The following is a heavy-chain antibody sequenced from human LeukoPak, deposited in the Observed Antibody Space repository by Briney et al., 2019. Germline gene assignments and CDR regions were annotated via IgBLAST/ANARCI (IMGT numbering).Heavy chain of an antibody. CDR1: GFPFSTYA. Sequence: GGSLRLSCAASGFPFSTYAMSWVRQAPGKGLQWVSATTGSGDSTYYADSVKGRFTISRDNSKNTLYLQMNSLRAEDTAVYYCARLFKVVPAAIHTWGQGTLVTVSS. D-gene: IGHD2-2*01. V-gene: IGHV3-23*01. J-gene: IGHJ5*02. CDR3: ARLFKVVPAAIHT. CDR2: TTGSGDST.